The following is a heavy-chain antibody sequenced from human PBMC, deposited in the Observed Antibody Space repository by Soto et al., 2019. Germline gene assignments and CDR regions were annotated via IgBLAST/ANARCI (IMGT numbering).Heavy chain of an antibody. D-gene: IGHD2-21*02. Sequence: QMQLVQSGGGVVQPGRSLRLSCAVSGFTFSHYPMHWVRQAPGKGLEWVAVVSFDGSNKYYRDSVRGRFTISKDNAKNTVYLQMNDLRHEDTAVYYCARLPGPLVSVLYIYPVDARETPSDVDVWGQGTSVTVSS. J-gene: IGHJ6*02. CDR3: ARLPGPLVSVLYIYPVDARETPSDVDV. CDR1: GFTFSHYP. V-gene: IGHV3-30*19. CDR2: VSFDGSNK.